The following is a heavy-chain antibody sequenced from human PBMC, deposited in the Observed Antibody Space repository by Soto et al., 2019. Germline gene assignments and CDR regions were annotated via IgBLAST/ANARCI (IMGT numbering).Heavy chain of an antibody. CDR3: ARYGDYVGYYFDY. CDR2: IYYSGTT. CDR1: GGSISSDNYY. V-gene: IGHV4-30-4*01. J-gene: IGHJ4*02. Sequence: SETLSLTCTVSGGSISSDNYYWSWIRQPPGKGLEWIGYIYYSGTTYYNPSLKSRVIISVDTSKNQFSLKLSSVTAADTAVYYCARYGDYVGYYFDYWGQGTLVTVSS. D-gene: IGHD4-17*01.